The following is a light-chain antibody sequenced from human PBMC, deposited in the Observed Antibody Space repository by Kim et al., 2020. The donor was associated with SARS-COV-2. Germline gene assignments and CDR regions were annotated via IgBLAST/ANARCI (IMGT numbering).Light chain of an antibody. J-gene: IGKJ5*01. CDR3: LQYGNWPPIT. Sequence: EIVMTQSPATLSVSPGERATLSCTASQSVSSSLAWYQQKPGQAPRLLIYGTSTRATGISARFSGSGSGTEFTLTISGLQSEDFAVYYCLQYGNWPPITFGQGTRLEIK. CDR2: GTS. V-gene: IGKV3-15*01. CDR1: QSVSSS.